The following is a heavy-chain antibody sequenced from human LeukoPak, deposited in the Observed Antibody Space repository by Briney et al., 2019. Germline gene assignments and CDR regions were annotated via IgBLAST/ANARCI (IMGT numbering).Heavy chain of an antibody. D-gene: IGHD6-19*01. CDR2: IYPGDSET. V-gene: IGHV5-51*01. J-gene: IGHJ4*02. CDR3: ARHGGNRGSSGPDY. CDR1: GYSFTSYW. Sequence: GEXLKLSCKGSGYSFTSYWIGWVRQMPGKGPEGMGIIYPGDSETKYSPSFQGQVTISADKSITTAYLQWSSLKASDTAMYYCARHGGNRGSSGPDYWGQGTLVTVSS.